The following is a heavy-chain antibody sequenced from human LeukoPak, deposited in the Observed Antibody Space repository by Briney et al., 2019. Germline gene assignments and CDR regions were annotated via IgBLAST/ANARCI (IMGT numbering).Heavy chain of an antibody. V-gene: IGHV3-53*01. CDR1: GFTVSDSY. CDR2: IYRGGAT. CDR3: ARESVSDYGDFSGLDF. Sequence: PGGSLRLSCAVSGFTVSDSYMTWVRQAPGEGLEWVSVIYRGGATYYAESVEGRFTISRDNSKNTLYLQMNTLRAEDTALYYCARESVSDYGDFSGLDFWGQGTLVTVSS. J-gene: IGHJ4*02. D-gene: IGHD4-17*01.